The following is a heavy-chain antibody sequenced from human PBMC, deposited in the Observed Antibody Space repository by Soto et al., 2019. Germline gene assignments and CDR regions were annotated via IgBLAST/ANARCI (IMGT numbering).Heavy chain of an antibody. Sequence: GGSLRLSCAASGFTFSSYGMHWVRQAPGKGLERVAVIRYDGSNKYYADSVKGRFTISRDNSKNTLYLQMNSLRAEDTAVYYCANQLFFDILTGYFGRADAFDISGQRPMVTVSS. D-gene: IGHD3-9*01. CDR1: GFTFSSYG. J-gene: IGHJ3*02. CDR2: IRYDGSNK. V-gene: IGHV3-30*02. CDR3: ANQLFFDILTGYFGRADAFDI.